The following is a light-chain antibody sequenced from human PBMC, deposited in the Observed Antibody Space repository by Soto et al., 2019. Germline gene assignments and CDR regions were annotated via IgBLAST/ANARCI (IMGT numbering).Light chain of an antibody. Sequence: EIVMTQSPATLAVSPGERCTLSCRASQSVSIYLAWYQQKPGQAPRLLIYDASNRATGIPARFSGSGSGTDFTLTISSLEPEDFAVYYCQQYYDWPITFGQGTRLEIK. J-gene: IGKJ5*01. V-gene: IGKV3-11*01. CDR1: QSVSIY. CDR3: QQYYDWPIT. CDR2: DAS.